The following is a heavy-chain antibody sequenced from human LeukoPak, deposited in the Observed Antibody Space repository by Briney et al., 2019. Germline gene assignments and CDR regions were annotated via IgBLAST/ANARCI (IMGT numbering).Heavy chain of an antibody. J-gene: IGHJ6*04. CDR1: GGPFSGYY. V-gene: IGHV4-34*01. Sequence: SETLSLTCAVYGGPFSGYYWSWIRQPPGKGLEWIGEINHSGSTNYNPSLKSRVTISVDTSKNQFSLKLSSVTAADTAVYYCARGSPGYGMDVWGKGTTVTVSS. CDR3: ARGSPGYGMDV. CDR2: INHSGST.